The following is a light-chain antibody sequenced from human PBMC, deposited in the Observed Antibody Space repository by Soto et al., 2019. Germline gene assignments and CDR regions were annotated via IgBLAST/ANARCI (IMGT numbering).Light chain of an antibody. CDR1: QSVTNNH. J-gene: IGKJ4*01. Sequence: EIVLTQSPGTLSLSPGERATLSCRASQSVTNNHLAWFQQRPGQAPKLLIYSVSSRATGIPDRFSGSGSGTDFTLTISRLEPVDFAVYFCQQSSYSPLTFGGGTKVEI. CDR3: QQSSYSPLT. CDR2: SVS. V-gene: IGKV3-20*01.